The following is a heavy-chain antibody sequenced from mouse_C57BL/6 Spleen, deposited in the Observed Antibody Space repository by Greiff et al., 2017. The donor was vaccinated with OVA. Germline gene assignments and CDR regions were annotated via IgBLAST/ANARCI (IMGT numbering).Heavy chain of an antibody. V-gene: IGHV5-17*01. CDR1: GFTFRDYG. CDR2: ISSGSSTI. J-gene: IGHJ3*01. D-gene: IGHD2-4*01. Sequence: EVQVVESGGGLVKPGGSLKLSCAASGFTFRDYGMHWVRQAPEKGLEWVAYISSGSSTINYADKVKGRFNISRDNAKNTLFLQMTSLRSEDTAMYYCASSYYDYDGFAYWGQGTLVTVSA. CDR3: ASSYYDYDGFAY.